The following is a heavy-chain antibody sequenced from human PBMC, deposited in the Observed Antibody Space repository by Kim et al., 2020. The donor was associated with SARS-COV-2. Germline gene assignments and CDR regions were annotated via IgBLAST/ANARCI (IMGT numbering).Heavy chain of an antibody. J-gene: IGHJ4*02. CDR1: GFTFSSYG. CDR3: ARHGCRSYCYEVDY. CDR2: ITCDGSSK. V-gene: IGHV3-30*03. Sequence: GGSLRLSCAASGFTFSSYGMHWVRQAPGKGLEWVAGITCDGSSKYYADSVKGRFTISRDNSKNTLYLQMNSLRAEDTAVYYCARHGCRSYCYEVDYWGQGTLVTVSS. D-gene: IGHD1-26*01.